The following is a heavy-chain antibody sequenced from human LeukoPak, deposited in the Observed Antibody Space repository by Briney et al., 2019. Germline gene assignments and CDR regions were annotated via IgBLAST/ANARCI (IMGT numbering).Heavy chain of an antibody. CDR3: ARDLRGDSGWFFAGYFQH. J-gene: IGHJ1*01. D-gene: IGHD6-19*01. CDR2: ISYDGSNK. CDR1: GFTFSSHA. V-gene: IGHV3-30*04. Sequence: PGGSLRLSCAASGFTFSSHAMSWVRQAPGKGLERVAVISYDGSNKYYADSAKGRFTISRDNSKNTLYLQMNSLRAEDTAVYYCARDLRGDSGWFFAGYFQHWGQGTLVTVSS.